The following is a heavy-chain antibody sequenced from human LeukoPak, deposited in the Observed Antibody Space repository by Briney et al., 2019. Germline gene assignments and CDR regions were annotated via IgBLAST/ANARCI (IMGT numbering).Heavy chain of an antibody. V-gene: IGHV4-34*01. CDR2: INHSGST. D-gene: IGHD3-16*02. Sequence: SETLSLTCAVYGGSFSGYYWSWIRQPPGKGLEWIGEINHSGSTNYNPSLKSRVTISVDTSKNQFSLKLSSVTAADTAVYYCARHGFGDYVWGSYRRYYFDYWGQGTLVTVSS. J-gene: IGHJ4*02. CDR3: ARHGFGDYVWGSYRRYYFDY. CDR1: GGSFSGYY.